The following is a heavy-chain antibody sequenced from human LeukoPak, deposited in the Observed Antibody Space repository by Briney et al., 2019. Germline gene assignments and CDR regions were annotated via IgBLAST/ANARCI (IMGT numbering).Heavy chain of an antibody. CDR2: IYYSGST. Sequence: SETLSLTCTVSGGSISSYYWSWIRQPPGKGLEWIGYIYYSGSTNYNPSLKSRVTISVDTSKNQFSLKLSSVTAADTAVYYYARIHYDSSGYYMGLFDYWGQGTLVTVSS. V-gene: IGHV4-59*01. D-gene: IGHD3-22*01. J-gene: IGHJ4*02. CDR3: ARIHYDSSGYYMGLFDY. CDR1: GGSISSYY.